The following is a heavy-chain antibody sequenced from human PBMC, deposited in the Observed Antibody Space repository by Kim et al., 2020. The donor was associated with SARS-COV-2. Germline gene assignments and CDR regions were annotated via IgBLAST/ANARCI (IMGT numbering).Heavy chain of an antibody. CDR2: IYHSGST. CDR3: ARQGTVTTFDY. CDR1: GGSISSGGYS. Sequence: SDTLSLTCAVSGGSISSGGYSWSWIRQPPGKGLEWIGYIYHSGSTYYNPSLKSRVTISVDRSKNQFSLKLSSVTAADTAVYYCARQGTVTTFDYWGQGTLVTVSS. J-gene: IGHJ4*02. D-gene: IGHD4-4*01. V-gene: IGHV4-30-2*01.